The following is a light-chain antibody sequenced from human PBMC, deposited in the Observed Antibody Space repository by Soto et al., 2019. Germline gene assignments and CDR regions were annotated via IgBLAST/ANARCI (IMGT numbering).Light chain of an antibody. CDR3: QQYNPYSPYT. V-gene: IGKV1-5*03. J-gene: IGKJ2*01. CDR1: QTVSSW. Sequence: DIQMTQFPSTLSASIGDRVTITCRASQTVSSWLAWYQQKPGKAPKLLIYKESNLESGVPSRFSGSGSGTEFNLTISSLQPDDFATYYCQQYNPYSPYTFGQGTRLEIK. CDR2: KES.